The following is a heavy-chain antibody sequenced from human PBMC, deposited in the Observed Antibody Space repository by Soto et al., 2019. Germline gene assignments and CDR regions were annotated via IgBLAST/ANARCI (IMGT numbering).Heavy chain of an antibody. V-gene: IGHV3-48*01. CDR3: VRSDVYYDFWIAIF. CDR1: GFTFSSYS. J-gene: IGHJ6*04. Sequence: PGGSLRLSCAASGFTFSSYSMNWVRQAPGKGLEWVSYISSSSTIYYADSVKGRFTISRDNAKNSLYLQMNSLRAEDTAVYYCVRSDVYYDFWIAIFWGKRTTDTGSS. D-gene: IGHD3-3*01. CDR2: ISSSSTI.